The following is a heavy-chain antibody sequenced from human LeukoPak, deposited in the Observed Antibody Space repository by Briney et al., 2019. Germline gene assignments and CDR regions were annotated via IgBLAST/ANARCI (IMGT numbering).Heavy chain of an antibody. CDR3: ARVRGPAPYSAYGGNPLYYFDY. Sequence: PSETLSLTCSVSGDSISMYYWNWIRQSPGKGLEWIGYIDHTGSTNYNPSLNSRVTISRDTSTNHFSLKLSSVTAADTAVYYCARVRGPAPYSAYGGNPLYYFDYWGQGTLVTVSS. J-gene: IGHJ4*02. CDR1: GDSISMYY. D-gene: IGHD4-23*01. CDR2: IDHTGST. V-gene: IGHV4-59*01.